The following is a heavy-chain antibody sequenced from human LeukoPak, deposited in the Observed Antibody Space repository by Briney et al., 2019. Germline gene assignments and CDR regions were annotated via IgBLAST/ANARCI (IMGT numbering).Heavy chain of an antibody. D-gene: IGHD3-10*01. CDR2: ISSSSSTL. CDR3: ARDPFRRITMVRDAFDI. Sequence: GGSLRLSCAASGFTFSSYSMNLVRQAPGKGLEWVSYISSSSSTLYYADSVKGRFTVSRDNAKNSLYLQMNSLRAEDTAVYYCARDPFRRITMVRDAFDIWGQGTMVTVSS. J-gene: IGHJ3*02. V-gene: IGHV3-48*01. CDR1: GFTFSSYS.